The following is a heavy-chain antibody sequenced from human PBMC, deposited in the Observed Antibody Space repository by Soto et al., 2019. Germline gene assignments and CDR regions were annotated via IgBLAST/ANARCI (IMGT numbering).Heavy chain of an antibody. CDR3: ARVFGTTPQDY. CDR2: INSDGSTK. V-gene: IGHV3-11*04. D-gene: IGHD2-15*01. Sequence: GGPMRLSWAAAGCTCSDYCMSWIRQAPGKGLEWVSYINSDGSTKKYADSVKGRFTVSRDNAKNTLYLQMNSLRAEDTAVYYCARVFGTTPQDYWGQGTPVTVSS. J-gene: IGHJ4*02. CDR1: GCTCSDYC.